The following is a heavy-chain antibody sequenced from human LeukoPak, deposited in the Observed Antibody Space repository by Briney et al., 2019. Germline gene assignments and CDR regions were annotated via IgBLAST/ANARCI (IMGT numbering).Heavy chain of an antibody. CDR3: ARDHSSGWYNWFDP. CDR1: GFTFSSYW. D-gene: IGHD6-19*01. J-gene: IGHJ5*02. CDR2: IKQDGSEK. V-gene: IGHV3-7*01. Sequence: PGGSLRLSCAASGFTFSSYWMSWVRQAPGKGLEWVANIKQDGSEKYYVDSVKGRFTISRDNAKNSLYLQMNSLRAEDTAVYYCARDHSSGWYNWFDPWGQGTLVTVSS.